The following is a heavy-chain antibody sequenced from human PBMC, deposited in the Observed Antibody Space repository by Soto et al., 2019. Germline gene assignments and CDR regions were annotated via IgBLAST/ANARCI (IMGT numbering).Heavy chain of an antibody. CDR2: MSGSGRNI. D-gene: IGHD2-21*01. J-gene: IGHJ4*02. Sequence: QVQLVESGGGFVEPGGSLTLSCAASGFTFSDDYMSWVRQAPGKGLEWVSYMSGSGRNIYYADAVKGRFTISRDNTMNLMYLHMNSLRAEDTAVYYCVRDVVTGPKQGGWGQGTLVTVSS. V-gene: IGHV3-11*01. CDR1: GFTFSDDY. CDR3: VRDVVTGPKQGG.